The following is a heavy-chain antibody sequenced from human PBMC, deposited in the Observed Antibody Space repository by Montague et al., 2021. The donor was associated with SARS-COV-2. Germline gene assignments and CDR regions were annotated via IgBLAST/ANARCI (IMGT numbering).Heavy chain of an antibody. D-gene: IGHD6-6*01. V-gene: IGHV4-61*01. J-gene: IGHJ4*02. Sequence: SETLSLTCTVSGASVASGNFYWSWIRQPPGKALEWIGYMYYTGHTNYNPSLESRVTMPVDPSENQFSPTLTSVTAADTAVYYCARSRANVPSRPGFDYWGQGALVTVSS. CDR2: MYYTGHT. CDR1: GASVASGNFY. CDR3: ARSRANVPSRPGFDY.